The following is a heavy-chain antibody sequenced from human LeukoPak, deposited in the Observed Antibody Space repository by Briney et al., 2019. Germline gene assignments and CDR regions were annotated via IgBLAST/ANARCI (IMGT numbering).Heavy chain of an antibody. D-gene: IGHD5-12*01. CDR3: ARESRSYSGFDSGRWFDP. J-gene: IGHJ5*02. CDR1: GGSISGHY. Sequence: SETLSLTCTVSGGSISGHYWSWLRQPAGKGPEWIGRIDSSGSTSYSPSFMTRVTISVDNSKTQFSLKLRSVNAADTAVYYCARESRSYSGFDSGRWFDPWGQGTLVIVSS. CDR2: IDSSGST. V-gene: IGHV4-4*07.